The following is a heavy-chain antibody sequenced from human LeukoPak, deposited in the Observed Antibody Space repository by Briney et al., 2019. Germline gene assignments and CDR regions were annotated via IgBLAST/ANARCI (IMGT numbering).Heavy chain of an antibody. D-gene: IGHD4-17*01. CDR2: IYPRDSNT. CDR3: ARLLRGDYAEINFDY. J-gene: IGHJ4*02. CDR1: GYSFTSHW. Sequence: GESLKISCKGSGYGSGYSFTSHWIAWVRQMPGKGLEWMGIIYPRDSNTIYSPSFQGQVTISVDTSINTAYLQWSSLKASDTAMYYCARLLRGDYAEINFDYWGQGTLVTVSS. V-gene: IGHV5-51*01.